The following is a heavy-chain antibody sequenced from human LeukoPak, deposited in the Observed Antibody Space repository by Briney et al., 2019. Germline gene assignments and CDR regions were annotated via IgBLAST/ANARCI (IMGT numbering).Heavy chain of an antibody. J-gene: IGHJ4*02. CDR3: ARDGYGGNSGVFDY. Sequence: SSETLSLTCTVSGYSISSGYYWGWIRQPPGKGLEWIGSIYHSGSTYYNPSLKSRVTISVDTSKNQFSLKLSSVTAADTAVYYCARDGYGGNSGVFDYWGQGTLVTVSS. D-gene: IGHD4-23*01. CDR2: IYHSGST. CDR1: GYSISSGYY. V-gene: IGHV4-38-2*02.